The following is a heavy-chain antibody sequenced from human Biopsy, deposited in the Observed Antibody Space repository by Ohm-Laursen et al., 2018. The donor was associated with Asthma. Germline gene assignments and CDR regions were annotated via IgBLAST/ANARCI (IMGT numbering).Heavy chain of an antibody. CDR3: ARGKTCGRSYCFDY. CDR1: VFTFHNYV. J-gene: IGHJ4*02. Sequence: SLRLSFAADVFTFHNYVMHWVRQAPAKGLEWVGGRFFDGSNKYYADSVKGRFTISRVNYKDTLYLQVNSLRGDDTAVYYCARGKTCGRSYCFDYWGQGTLVTVSS. CDR2: RFFDGSNK. V-gene: IGHV3-30-3*01. D-gene: IGHD6-6*01.